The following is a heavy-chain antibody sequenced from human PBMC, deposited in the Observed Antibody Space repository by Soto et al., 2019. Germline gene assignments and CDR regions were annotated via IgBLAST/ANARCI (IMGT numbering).Heavy chain of an antibody. CDR3: ARAGGGYGLEYYFDY. CDR1: GGSISSSNW. Sequence: PSETLSLTCAVSGGSISSSNWWSWVRQPPGKGLEWIGEIYHSGSTNYNPSLKSRVTISVDKSKNQFSLKLSSVTAADTAVYYCARAGGGYGLEYYFDYWGQGTLVTVSS. D-gene: IGHD5-18*01. J-gene: IGHJ4*02. CDR2: IYHSGST. V-gene: IGHV4-4*02.